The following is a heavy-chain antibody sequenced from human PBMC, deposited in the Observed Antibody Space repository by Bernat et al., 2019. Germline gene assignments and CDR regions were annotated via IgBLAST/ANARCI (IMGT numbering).Heavy chain of an antibody. CDR2: IWYDGSNK. V-gene: IGHV3-33*01. J-gene: IGHJ6*02. CDR3: ARMSSSWYYYYYYGMDV. Sequence: QVQLVESGGGVVQPGRSLRLSCAASGFTFSSYGMHWVRQAPGKGLEWVAVIWYDGSNKYYADSVKGRFTISRDNSKNTLYLQMNSLRAEDTAVYYCARMSSSWYYYYYYGMDVWGQGTTVTVSS. CDR1: GFTFSSYG. D-gene: IGHD6-13*01.